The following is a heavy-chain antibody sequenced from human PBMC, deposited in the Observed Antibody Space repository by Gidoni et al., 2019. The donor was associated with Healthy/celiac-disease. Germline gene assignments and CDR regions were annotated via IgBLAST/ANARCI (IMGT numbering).Heavy chain of an antibody. CDR2: ISSSSSTI. D-gene: IGHD1-26*01. CDR3: AREGIVGTGGYYYYGMDV. V-gene: IGHV3-48*01. CDR1: GFTFSSYS. J-gene: IGHJ6*02. Sequence: EVQLVESGGGLVQPGGSLRLSCAASGFTFSSYSMNWVRQAPGKGLEWVSYISSSSSTIYYADSVKGRFTISRDNAKNSLYLQMNSLRAEDTAVYYCAREGIVGTGGYYYYGMDVWGQGTTVTVSS.